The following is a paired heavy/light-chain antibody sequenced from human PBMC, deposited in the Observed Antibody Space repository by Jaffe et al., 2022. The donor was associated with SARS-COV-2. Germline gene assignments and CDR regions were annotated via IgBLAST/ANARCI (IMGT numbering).Light chain of an antibody. CDR2: RVS. J-gene: IGKJ1*01. CDR1: QSLVSSDGNTY. Sequence: DVVMTQSPLSLPVTLGQPASISCRSSQSLVSSDGNTYLNWFQQRPGQSPRRLIYRVSNRESGVPDRFSGSGSGTDFTLKISRVEAEDVGVYYCMQGTHGPPWTFGQGTKVEIK. V-gene: IGKV2-30*01. CDR3: MQGTHGPPWT.
Heavy chain of an antibody. CDR3: ARGRGLDV. CDR2: IKQGGSEK. V-gene: IGHV3-7*03. Sequence: EVQVVESGGGLVQPGGSLRLSCAASEFTFSNFWMNWVRQAPGKGLEWVANIKQGGSEKFYMDSVRGRFTISRDNAKNSLYLQMNSLRAEDTAVYYCARGRGLDVWGQGTTVTVSS. J-gene: IGHJ6*02. CDR1: EFTFSNFW.